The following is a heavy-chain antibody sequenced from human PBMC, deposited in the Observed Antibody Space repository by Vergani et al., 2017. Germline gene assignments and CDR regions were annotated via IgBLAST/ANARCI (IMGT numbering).Heavy chain of an antibody. CDR3: ARVGNYDYDDMDV. V-gene: IGHV1-46*01. J-gene: IGHJ6*03. Sequence: QVQLVQSGAEVKKSGASVKVSCKASGYTFTRHYMHWVLQAPGQGLVWMGIINPSGCSTSSAQKFQGRVTMTKDTSTSTVYMRLRSVRSEDTAVDYCARVGNYDYDDMDVWGKGTTVTVAS. CDR1: GYTFTRHY. CDR2: INPSGCST.